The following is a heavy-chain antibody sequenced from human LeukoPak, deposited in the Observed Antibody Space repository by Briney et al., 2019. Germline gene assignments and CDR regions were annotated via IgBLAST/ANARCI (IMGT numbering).Heavy chain of an antibody. CDR1: DGSISSSSYY. D-gene: IGHD6-19*01. CDR3: ARDLYSSAYSPFDY. V-gene: IGHV4-39*07. J-gene: IGHJ4*02. CDR2: IYYSGST. Sequence: MTSETLSLTCTVSDGSISSSSYYRGWIRQPPGKGLEWIGNIYYSGSTYYNPSLKSRVTISLDTSKNQFSLKLSSVTAADTAVYYCARDLYSSAYSPFDYWGQGTLVTVSS.